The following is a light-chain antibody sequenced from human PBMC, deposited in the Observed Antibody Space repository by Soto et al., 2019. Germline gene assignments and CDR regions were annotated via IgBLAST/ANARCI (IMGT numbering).Light chain of an antibody. J-gene: IGLJ3*02. Sequence: QSALTQPASVSGSPGQSITISCSGSGSDIGTYNFVSWYQHHPGRAPKLIISEVANRPSGVSARFSGSKSGSLASLTISGLHADDEAADYCSSYTNTGTPVVFGVGTKLTVL. CDR1: GSDIGTYNF. CDR3: SSYTNTGTPVV. CDR2: EVA. V-gene: IGLV2-14*01.